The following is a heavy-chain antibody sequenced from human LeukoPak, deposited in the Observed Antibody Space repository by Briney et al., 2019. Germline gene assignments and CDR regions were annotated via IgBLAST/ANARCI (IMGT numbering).Heavy chain of an antibody. J-gene: IGHJ4*02. D-gene: IGHD6-6*01. Sequence: SETLSLTCTVSGGSISSYFWIWIRQPPGKGLEWIGYIYYSGNTNSNPSLKSRVTISVDTSKNQFSLKLSSVTAADTAVYYCAGAREFSSSSGRAYYFDYWGQGTLVSVSS. V-gene: IGHV4-59*01. CDR2: IYYSGNT. CDR3: AGAREFSSSSGRAYYFDY. CDR1: GGSISSYF.